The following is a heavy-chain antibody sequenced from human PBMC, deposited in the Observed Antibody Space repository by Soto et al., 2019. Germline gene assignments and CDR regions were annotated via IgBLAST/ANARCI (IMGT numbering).Heavy chain of an antibody. J-gene: IGHJ5*02. D-gene: IGHD2-15*01. CDR3: AIAAYCSGATCHSGYNWFDP. V-gene: IGHV1-24*01. Sequence: ASVKVSCKVSGYTLSEVSIHWVRQTPGKGLERMGGFDPENDETSYAQKFQGRVTLTEDTSTDTAYLELSSLRSEDTAVYYCAIAAYCSGATCHSGYNWFDPWGQGTQVTVSS. CDR1: GYTLSEVS. CDR2: FDPENDET.